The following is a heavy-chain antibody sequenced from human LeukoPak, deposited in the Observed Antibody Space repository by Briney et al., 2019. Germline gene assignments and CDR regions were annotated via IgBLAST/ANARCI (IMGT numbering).Heavy chain of an antibody. CDR2: INPSGGST. Sequence: SVKVSCKASGYTFTSYYMHWVRQAPGQGLEWMGIINPSGGSTSYAQKFQGRVTMTRDTSTSTVYVELSSLRSEDTAVYYCARVPASTEYSSSYWGQGTLVTVSS. CDR3: ARVPASTEYSSSY. D-gene: IGHD6-6*01. V-gene: IGHV1-46*01. CDR1: GYTFTSYY. J-gene: IGHJ4*02.